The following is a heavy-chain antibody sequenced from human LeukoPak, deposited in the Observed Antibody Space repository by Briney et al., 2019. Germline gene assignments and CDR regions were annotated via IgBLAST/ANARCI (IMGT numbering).Heavy chain of an antibody. J-gene: IGHJ6*02. Sequence: GGSLRLSCAASGFTFDDYAMHWVRQAPGKGLEWVSGISWNSGSIGYADSVKGRFTISRDNAKNSLYLQMNNLRAEDTAVYYCARDLFTYYDFWSGGYGMDVWGQGTTVTVSS. CDR2: ISWNSGSI. V-gene: IGHV3-9*01. CDR1: GFTFDDYA. CDR3: ARDLFTYYDFWSGGYGMDV. D-gene: IGHD3-3*01.